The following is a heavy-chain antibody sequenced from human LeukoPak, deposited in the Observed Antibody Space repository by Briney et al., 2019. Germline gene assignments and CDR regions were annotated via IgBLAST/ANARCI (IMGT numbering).Heavy chain of an antibody. CDR3: AKGVVAATNAAYYGMDV. J-gene: IGHJ6*02. V-gene: IGHV3-30*18. CDR1: GFTFSDYY. Sequence: GGSLRLSCAASGFTFSDYYMSWIRQAPGKGLEWVAVISYDESDKYYADSVKGRFTISRDNSKNTLYLQMNSLRPEDTAVYYCAKGVVAATNAAYYGMDVWGQGTTVTVSS. CDR2: ISYDESDK. D-gene: IGHD2-15*01.